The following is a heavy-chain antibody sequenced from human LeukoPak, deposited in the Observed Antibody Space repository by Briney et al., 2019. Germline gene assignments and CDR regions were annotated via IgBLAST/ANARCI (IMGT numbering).Heavy chain of an antibody. CDR1: SYSISSGSY. Sequence: SETLSLTCAVSSYSISSGSYWGWIRQSPGKGLEGVGSIFHSGNSYYNPSLKSRLTMSVDTSKNQFSLKLTSLTAADTALYYCARVTYVDDMLYQYFDYWGQGILVTVSS. D-gene: IGHD4-17*01. CDR2: IFHSGNS. V-gene: IGHV4-38-2*01. J-gene: IGHJ4*02. CDR3: ARVTYVDDMLYQYFDY.